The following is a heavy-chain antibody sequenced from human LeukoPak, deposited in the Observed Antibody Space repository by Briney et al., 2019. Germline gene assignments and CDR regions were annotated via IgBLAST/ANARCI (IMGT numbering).Heavy chain of an antibody. V-gene: IGHV3-7*04. CDR1: GFTLSSYT. CDR2: KTQKGNEK. J-gene: IGHJ4*02. CDR3: ARGGTYYDILTGYYTAWYFDY. Sequence: GGSLRLSCAASGFTLSSYTISAVRPAPREGLWWVANKTQKGNEKCYVDSVKGRFTISRANAKNSLYLQMNSLRAEDTAVYYCARGGTYYDILTGYYTAWYFDYWGQGTLVTVSS. D-gene: IGHD3-9*01.